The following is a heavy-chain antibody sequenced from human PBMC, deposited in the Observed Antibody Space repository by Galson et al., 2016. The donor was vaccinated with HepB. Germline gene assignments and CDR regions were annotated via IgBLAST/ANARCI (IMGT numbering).Heavy chain of an antibody. CDR1: GYTFTSYA. CDR3: ARVRRELLFDY. D-gene: IGHD1-26*01. V-gene: IGHV1-3*01. CDR2: INAGNGNT. Sequence: SVKVSCKASGYTFTSYAMHWVRQAPGQRLEWMGWINAGNGNTKYSQKFQGRVTITRDTSASTAYMELSSLRSEGTAVYYCARVRRELLFDYWGQGTLVTVSS. J-gene: IGHJ4*02.